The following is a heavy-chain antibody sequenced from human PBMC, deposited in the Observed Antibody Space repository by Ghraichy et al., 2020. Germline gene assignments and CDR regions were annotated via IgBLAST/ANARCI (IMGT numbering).Heavy chain of an antibody. D-gene: IGHD3-10*01. CDR3: AREQQVQGVIYDIKEFDP. V-gene: IGHV4-4*02. Sequence: SETLSLTCAVSGGSISSSNWWSWVRQPPGKGLEWIGEIYHSGSTNYNPSLKSRVTISVDKSKNQFSLKLSSVTAADTAVYYCAREQQVQGVIYDIKEFDPWGQGTLVTVSS. CDR2: IYHSGST. CDR1: GGSISSSNW. J-gene: IGHJ5*02.